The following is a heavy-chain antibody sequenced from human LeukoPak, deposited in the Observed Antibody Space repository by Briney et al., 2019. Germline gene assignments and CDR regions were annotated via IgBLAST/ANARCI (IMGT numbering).Heavy chain of an antibody. CDR2: ISSSSSTI. V-gene: IGHV3-48*04. Sequence: GGSLGLSCAASGFTFSSYSMNWVRQAPGKGLEWVSYISSSSSTIYYADSVKGRFTISRDNAKNSLYLQMDSLRAEDTAVYYCARDFTMVRGVSDYWGQGTLVTVSS. CDR3: ARDFTMVRGVSDY. J-gene: IGHJ4*02. D-gene: IGHD3-10*01. CDR1: GFTFSSYS.